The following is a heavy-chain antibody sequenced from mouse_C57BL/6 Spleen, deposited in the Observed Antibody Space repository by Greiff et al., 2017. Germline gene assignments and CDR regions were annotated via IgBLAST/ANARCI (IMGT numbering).Heavy chain of an antibody. V-gene: IGHV1-26*01. CDR1: GYTFTDYY. Sequence: EVQLQQSGPELVKPGASVKISCKASGYTFTDYYMNWVKQSHGKSLEWIGDINPNNGGTSYNQKFKGKATLTVDKSSSTAYMGLRSLTSEDSAVYCCASDWGFAYWGQGALVTVSA. CDR3: ASDWGFAY. CDR2: INPNNGGT. J-gene: IGHJ3*01. D-gene: IGHD4-1*01.